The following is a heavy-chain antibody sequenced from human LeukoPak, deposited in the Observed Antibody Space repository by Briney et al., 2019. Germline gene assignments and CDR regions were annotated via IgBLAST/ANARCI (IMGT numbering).Heavy chain of an antibody. CDR3: ARDAGGTAMIGYFDY. Sequence: GGSLRLSCAASGFTFSSYWMSWVRQAPGKGLEWVANIKQDGSEKYYVDSVKGRFTISRDNAKNSLYLQMNSLRAEDTAVYYCARDAGGTAMIGYFDYWGQGTLVTVSS. V-gene: IGHV3-7*01. CDR1: GFTFSSYW. CDR2: IKQDGSEK. D-gene: IGHD5-18*01. J-gene: IGHJ4*02.